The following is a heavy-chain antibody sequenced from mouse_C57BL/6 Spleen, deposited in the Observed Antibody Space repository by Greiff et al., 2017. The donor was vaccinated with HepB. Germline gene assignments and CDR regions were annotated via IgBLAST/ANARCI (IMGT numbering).Heavy chain of an antibody. V-gene: IGHV1-82*01. Sequence: VQLQQSGPELVKPGASVKISCKASGYAFSSSWMNWVKQRPGKGLEWIGRIYPGDGDTNYNGKFKGKATLTADKSSSTAYMQLSSLTSEDSAVYFCARRGGYYWYFDYWGQGTTLTVSS. CDR2: IYPGDGDT. J-gene: IGHJ2*01. CDR1: GYAFSSSW. CDR3: ARRGGYYWYFDY. D-gene: IGHD2-3*01.